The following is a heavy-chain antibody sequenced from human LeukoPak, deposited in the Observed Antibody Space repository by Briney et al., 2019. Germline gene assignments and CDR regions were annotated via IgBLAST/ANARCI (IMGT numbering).Heavy chain of an antibody. V-gene: IGHV1-18*01. D-gene: IGHD3-3*01. Sequence: ASVKVSCKASGYTFTSYGISWVRQAPGQGLEWMGWISAYNGNTNYAQKLQGRVTMTTDTSTSTAYMELRSLRSDDTAVYYCARDDFKPRGSWSDPELGDWGQEPWSPSPQ. CDR3: ARDDFKPRGSWSDPELGD. J-gene: IGHJ4*01. CDR1: GYTFTSYG. CDR2: ISAYNGNT.